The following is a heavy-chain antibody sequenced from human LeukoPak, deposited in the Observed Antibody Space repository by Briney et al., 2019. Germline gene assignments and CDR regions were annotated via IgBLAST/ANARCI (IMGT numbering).Heavy chain of an antibody. J-gene: IGHJ4*02. CDR3: ARLRGGYRLY. CDR2: ISSSGSTI. D-gene: IGHD5-24*01. Sequence: GGSLRLSCAASGFTFSDYEMNWVRQAPEKGLEWVSYISSSGSTIYYADSVKGRFTIPRDNAKNSLYLQINSLRAEDTAVYYCARLRGGYRLYWGQGTLVTVSS. V-gene: IGHV3-48*03. CDR1: GFTFSDYE.